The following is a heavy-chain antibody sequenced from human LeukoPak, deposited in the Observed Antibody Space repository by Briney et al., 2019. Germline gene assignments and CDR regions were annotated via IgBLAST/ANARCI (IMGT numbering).Heavy chain of an antibody. CDR3: ARGPVWTYYDFWSGYRTPTFDY. D-gene: IGHD3-3*01. CDR1: RYTFSNYD. CDR2: MNPNSGNT. Sequence: ASVKVSCKASRYTFSNYDINWVRQATGQGLEWMGWMNPNSGNTGYAQKFQGRVTMTRNTSISTAYMELSSLRSEDTAVYYCARGPVWTYYDFWSGYRTPTFDYWGQGTLVTVSS. V-gene: IGHV1-8*01. J-gene: IGHJ4*02.